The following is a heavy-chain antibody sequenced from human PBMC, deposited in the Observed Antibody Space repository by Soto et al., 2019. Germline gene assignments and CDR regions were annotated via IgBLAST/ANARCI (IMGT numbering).Heavy chain of an antibody. J-gene: IGHJ4*02. V-gene: IGHV1-46*01. CDR3: ARDAQIGHGYSAYHTY. D-gene: IGHD5-12*01. CDR1: GYTFTSYY. Sequence: AASVKVSCKASGYTFTSYYIHWVRQTPGQGLEWVGLINPSGGSTTYAQKFQGRVTMTRDTSTSTVYMELNSLRSEDTAVYFCARDAQIGHGYSAYHTYWGQGTLVTVSS. CDR2: INPSGGST.